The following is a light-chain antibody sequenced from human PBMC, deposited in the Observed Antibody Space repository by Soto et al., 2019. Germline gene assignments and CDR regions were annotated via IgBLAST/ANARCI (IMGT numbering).Light chain of an antibody. CDR1: QNIGSN. Sequence: IVMTQSPGTLSVSPGGRATLSCRASQNIGSNLAWYQQRPGQPPRLLIYAASTRAPGIPARFSGGGSGTEFTLTISSLQSEDFAVYYCQQQENWFPLTFGGGTKVEIK. CDR2: AAS. J-gene: IGKJ4*01. CDR3: QQQENWFPLT. V-gene: IGKV3-15*01.